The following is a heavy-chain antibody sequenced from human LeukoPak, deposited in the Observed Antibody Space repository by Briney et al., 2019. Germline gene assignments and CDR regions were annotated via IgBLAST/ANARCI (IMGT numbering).Heavy chain of an antibody. J-gene: IGHJ5*02. V-gene: IGHV4-59*12. CDR2: IYYSGST. CDR1: GGSMSSYY. D-gene: IGHD6-13*01. Sequence: PSETLSLTCTVSGGSMSSYYWSWIRQPPGKGLEWIGYIYYSGSTNYNPSLKSRVTISVDTSKNQFSLKLSPVTAADTAVYYCARDRSSSWSPIHWFDPWGQGTLVTVSS. CDR3: ARDRSSSWSPIHWFDP.